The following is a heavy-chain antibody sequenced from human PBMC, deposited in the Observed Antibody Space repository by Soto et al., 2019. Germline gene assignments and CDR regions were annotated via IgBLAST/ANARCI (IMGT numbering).Heavy chain of an antibody. CDR3: AIHFSYASGSYYAVDS. J-gene: IGHJ4*02. CDR1: GFTFNNYA. Sequence: EVQLLESGGGLVQPGGSLRLSCVVSGFTFNNYAMNWVRQAPGKGLAWVSGISASGGSTYYADSVKGRSTISRDSSKHTLYLQMNSLRADDTAIYYCAIHFSYASGSYYAVDSWGQGTLVNVPS. V-gene: IGHV3-23*01. CDR2: ISASGGST. D-gene: IGHD3-10*01.